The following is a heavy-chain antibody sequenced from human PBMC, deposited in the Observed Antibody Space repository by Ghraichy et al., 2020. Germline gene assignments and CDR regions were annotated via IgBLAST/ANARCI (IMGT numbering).Heavy chain of an antibody. CDR2: INPNNGGT. Sequence: ASVKVSCTASGYTFTGYFMHWVRQAPGQGLEWLGWINPNNGGTSYAQKFQARVTMTRDTSISTAYMDLSSLRSDDTAVYYCARDNDALTGYYNGVDYWGQGTLVTVSS. J-gene: IGHJ4*02. V-gene: IGHV1-2*02. CDR1: GYTFTGYF. CDR3: ARDNDALTGYYNGVDY. D-gene: IGHD3-9*01.